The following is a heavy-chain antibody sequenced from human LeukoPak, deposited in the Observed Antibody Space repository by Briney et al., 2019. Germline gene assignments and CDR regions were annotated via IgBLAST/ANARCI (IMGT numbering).Heavy chain of an antibody. CDR2: INPSGGST. D-gene: IGHD4-23*01. J-gene: IGHJ4*02. V-gene: IGHV1-46*01. Sequence: ASVKVSCKASGYTFTSYYMHWVRQAPGQDLEWMGIINPSGGSTSYAQKFQGRVTMTRDTSTSTVYMELSSLRSEDTAVYYCARDQLVTPYEYYFDYWGQGTLVTVSS. CDR3: ARDQLVTPYEYYFDY. CDR1: GYTFTSYY.